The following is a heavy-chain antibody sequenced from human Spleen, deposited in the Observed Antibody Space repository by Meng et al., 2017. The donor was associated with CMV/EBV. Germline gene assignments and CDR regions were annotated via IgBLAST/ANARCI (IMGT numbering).Heavy chain of an antibody. CDR2: IIPICGTA. CDR1: GGTFSRYA. J-gene: IGHJ2*01. V-gene: IGHV1-69*05. Sequence: KAAGGTFSRYAISWVRQAPGQGREWMGGIIPICGTANYAQKFQGRVTITTDESTSTAYMELSSLRSEDTAVYYCARGRRLPRGYFDLWGRGTLVTVSS. CDR3: ARGRRLPRGYFDL. D-gene: IGHD2-21*02.